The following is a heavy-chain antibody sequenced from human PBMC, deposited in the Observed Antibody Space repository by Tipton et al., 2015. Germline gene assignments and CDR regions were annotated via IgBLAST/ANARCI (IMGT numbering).Heavy chain of an antibody. Sequence: TLSLTCTVSGDSLSTYYWSWIRQSPGKGLEWIGYIYYNGNTKYNPSLKGRVTILVDTSKTQFSLKMSSVTASDTAVYYCARGRSTLYSDSAGADYCGPGTLVTVSS. V-gene: IGHV4-59*01. CDR1: GDSLSTYY. D-gene: IGHD4-11*01. CDR3: ARGRSTLYSDSAGADY. J-gene: IGHJ4*02. CDR2: IYYNGNT.